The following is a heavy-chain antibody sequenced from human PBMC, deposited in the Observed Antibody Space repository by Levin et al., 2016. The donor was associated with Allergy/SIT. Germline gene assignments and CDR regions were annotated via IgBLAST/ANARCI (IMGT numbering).Heavy chain of an antibody. CDR1: GYTFISHG. V-gene: IGHV1-18*01. D-gene: IGHD3-16*01. Sequence: ASVKVSCKTSGYTFISHGISWVRQAPGQGLEWMSWISTKKGDIQVARKFQGRLTMTTDAPTRTVSMELRGLRSDDTGLYWCARDGEDYTNWSDALDHWGQGTLVTVSS. J-gene: IGHJ1*01. CDR2: ISTKKGDI. CDR3: ARDGEDYTNWSDALDH.